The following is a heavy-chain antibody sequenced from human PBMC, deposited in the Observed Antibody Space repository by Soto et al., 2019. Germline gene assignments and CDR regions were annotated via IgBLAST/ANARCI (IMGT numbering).Heavy chain of an antibody. Sequence: PSETLSLTCTVSGGSISGSYWSWIRQTPGKVLEWVGYIHYSGSTNYNPPLKSRVTMSVDSAKNQFSLQLSSVTAADTAVYFCTKHRRTDAEGYSFDYWGQGALVTVSS. CDR2: IHYSGST. CDR1: GGSISGSY. J-gene: IGHJ4*02. D-gene: IGHD2-15*01. CDR3: TKHRRTDAEGYSFDY. V-gene: IGHV4-59*01.